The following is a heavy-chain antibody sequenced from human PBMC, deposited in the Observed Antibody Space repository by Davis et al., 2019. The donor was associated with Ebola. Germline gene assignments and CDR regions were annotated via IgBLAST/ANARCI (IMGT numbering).Heavy chain of an antibody. V-gene: IGHV3-21*01. CDR1: GFTFSSYS. J-gene: IGHJ4*02. Sequence: GESLKISCAASGFTFSSYSMNWVRQAPGKGLEWVSSISSSSNYIYYADSVKGRFTISRDNAKNSLYLQMNSLRAEDTAVYYCARSGYSYGYGAYYFDYWGQGTLVTVSS. CDR3: ARSGYSYGYGAYYFDY. CDR2: ISSSSNYI. D-gene: IGHD5-18*01.